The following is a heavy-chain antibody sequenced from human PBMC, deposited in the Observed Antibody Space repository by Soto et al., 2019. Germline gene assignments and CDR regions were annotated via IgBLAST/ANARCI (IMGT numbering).Heavy chain of an antibody. CDR1: GGSISRGDYY. V-gene: IGHV4-30-4*01. CDR3: ARDDCSSTSCSTGYYYGMDV. Sequence: PSGTLSLTCTVSGGSISRGDYYWSWIRQPPGKGLEWIGYIYYSGSTYYNPSLKSRVTISVHTSTNQFSLTLSSVTAADTAVYYCARDDCSSTSCSTGYYYGMDVWGQGTTVPVSS. J-gene: IGHJ6*02. CDR2: IYYSGST. D-gene: IGHD2-2*01.